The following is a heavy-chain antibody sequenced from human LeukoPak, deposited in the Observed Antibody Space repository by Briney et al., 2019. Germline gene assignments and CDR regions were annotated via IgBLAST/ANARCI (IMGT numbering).Heavy chain of an antibody. J-gene: IGHJ4*02. D-gene: IGHD6-19*01. V-gene: IGHV3-21*01. Sequence: PGGSLRLSCAASGFTFSSYAMSWVRQAPGKGLEWVSSISSSSSYIYYADSVKGRFTISRDNAKNSLYLQMNSLRAEDTAVYYCARDQEWLVRYFDYWGQGTLVTVSS. CDR3: ARDQEWLVRYFDY. CDR2: ISSSSSYI. CDR1: GFTFSSYA.